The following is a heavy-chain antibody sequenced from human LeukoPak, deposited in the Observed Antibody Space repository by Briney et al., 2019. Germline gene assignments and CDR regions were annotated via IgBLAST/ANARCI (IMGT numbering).Heavy chain of an antibody. Sequence: ASVKVSCKASGYSFTSYGISWVRQAPGQGLEWMGGIIPIFGTANYAQKFQGRVTITADESTSTAYMELSSLRSEDTAVYYCARDSRRDGYNNYYYMDVWGKGTTVTVSS. CDR2: IIPIFGTA. CDR1: GYSFTSYG. V-gene: IGHV1-69*13. J-gene: IGHJ6*03. D-gene: IGHD5-24*01. CDR3: ARDSRRDGYNNYYYMDV.